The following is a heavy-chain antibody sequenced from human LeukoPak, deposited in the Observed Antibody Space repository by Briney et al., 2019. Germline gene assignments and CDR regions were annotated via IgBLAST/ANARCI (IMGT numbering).Heavy chain of an antibody. J-gene: IGHJ4*02. CDR3: AKDTYYDILTGRDYFDY. D-gene: IGHD3-9*01. CDR1: GYTFSSYA. Sequence: PGGSLRLSCAASGYTFSSYAMTWVRQAPGKGLKWVSPISGNGGSTYYADSVKGRFTISRDNSKNTLYLQMNSLRAEDTAVYYCAKDTYYDILTGRDYFDYWGQGTLVTVSS. V-gene: IGHV3-23*01. CDR2: ISGNGGST.